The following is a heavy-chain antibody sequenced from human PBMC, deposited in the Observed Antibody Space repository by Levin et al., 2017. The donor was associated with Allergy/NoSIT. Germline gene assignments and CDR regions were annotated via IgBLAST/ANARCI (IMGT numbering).Heavy chain of an antibody. CDR3: TKGHYSGVYQ. CDR2: IYSDGST. CDR1: GFSVSNHY. D-gene: IGHD2-2*01. J-gene: IGHJ4*02. V-gene: IGHV3-53*01. Sequence: GGSLRLSCAASGFSVSNHYMTWVRQGPGKGLKCVSVIYSDGSTYYADSVRGRFTISRDSFRNTLSLQMNSLRDDDTAVYYCTKGHYSGVYQWGQGTLVTVSS.